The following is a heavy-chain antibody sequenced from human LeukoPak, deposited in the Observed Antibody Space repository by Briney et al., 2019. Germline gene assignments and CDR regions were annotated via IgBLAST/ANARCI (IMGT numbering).Heavy chain of an antibody. CDR3: ARVRVELLWFGGSSKYYLDY. Sequence: SETLSLTCTVSGGSISSSSYYWGWIRQPPGKGLEWIGSIYYSGSTYYNPSLKSRVTISVDTSKNQFSLKLSSVTAADTAVYYCARVRVELLWFGGSSKYYLDYWGQGTLVTVSS. J-gene: IGHJ4*02. CDR1: GGSISSSSYY. V-gene: IGHV4-39*07. D-gene: IGHD3-10*01. CDR2: IYYSGST.